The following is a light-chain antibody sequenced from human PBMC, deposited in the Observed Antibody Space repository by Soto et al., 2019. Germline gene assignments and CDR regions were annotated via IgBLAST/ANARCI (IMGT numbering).Light chain of an antibody. CDR2: DVT. J-gene: IGLJ1*01. CDR3: CSYTTSSTPYV. Sequence: QSALTQPASVSGSPGQSITISCTGASSDVGGYDYVSWYQQHPGKAPKLMIYDVTTRPSGVSNRVSGSKSGNTASLTISGLQAEDEADYYCCSYTTSSTPYVFGTGTKVTVL. CDR1: SSDVGGYDY. V-gene: IGLV2-14*01.